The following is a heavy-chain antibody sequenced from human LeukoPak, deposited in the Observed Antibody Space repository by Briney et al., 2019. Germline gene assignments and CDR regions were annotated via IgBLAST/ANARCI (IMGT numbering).Heavy chain of an antibody. V-gene: IGHV3-30*18. CDR3: AKGGGQNYFGS. Sequence: PGGSLGLSCAASGFTFSTYGMYWVRQAPGKGLEWVAAMSYDGTNRYYADSVKGRFTISRDNSKNTVYLQMNSLRAEDTALYYCAKGGGQNYFGSWGQGTLVTVSS. J-gene: IGHJ4*02. CDR1: GFTFSTYG. CDR2: MSYDGTNR. D-gene: IGHD1-26*01.